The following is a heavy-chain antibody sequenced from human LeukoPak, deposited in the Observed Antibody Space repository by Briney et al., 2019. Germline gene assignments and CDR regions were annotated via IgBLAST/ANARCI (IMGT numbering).Heavy chain of an antibody. CDR3: ARGGAAFYYFDY. J-gene: IGHJ4*02. CDR1: GGSISSGDYY. Sequence: SQTLSLTCTVSGGSISSGDYYWSWIRQPPGKGLEWIGYIYYSGSTYYNPSLKSRVTISVDTSKNQFSLKLSSVTAADTAVYYCARGGAAFYYFDYWGQGTLVTVSS. D-gene: IGHD3-16*01. V-gene: IGHV4-30-4*01. CDR2: IYYSGST.